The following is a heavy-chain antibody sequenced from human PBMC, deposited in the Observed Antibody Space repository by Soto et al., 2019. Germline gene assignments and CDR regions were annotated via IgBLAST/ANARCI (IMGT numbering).Heavy chain of an antibody. CDR1: GYTFTSYD. J-gene: IGHJ6*03. V-gene: IGHV1-8*01. CDR3: AVLFPSRGYYYYYMDV. CDR2: MNPNSGNT. D-gene: IGHD3-10*01. Sequence: ASVKVSCKASGYTFTSYDINWVRQATGQGLEWMGWMNPNSGNTGYAQKFQGRVTMTRNTSISTAYMELSSLRSGDTAVYYCAVLFPSRGYYYYYMDVWGKGTTVTVSS.